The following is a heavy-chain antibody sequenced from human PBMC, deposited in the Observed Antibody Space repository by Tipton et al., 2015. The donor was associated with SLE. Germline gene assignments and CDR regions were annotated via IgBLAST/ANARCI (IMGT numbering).Heavy chain of an antibody. CDR3: ARASFIVGSTTFWFDP. CDR1: GGSISSGGYY. J-gene: IGHJ5*02. D-gene: IGHD1-26*01. CDR2: IIHYGTT. V-gene: IGHV4-31*03. Sequence: TLSLTCTVSGGSISSGGYYWSWIRQLPGKGLEWIGYIIHYGTTHYNPSLQSRVNISVDTSKNQLSLKLSSVTATDTAMYYCARASFIVGSTTFWFDPWGQGALVIVSS.